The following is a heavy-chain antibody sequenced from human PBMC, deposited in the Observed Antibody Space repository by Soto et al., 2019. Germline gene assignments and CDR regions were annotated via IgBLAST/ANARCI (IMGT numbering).Heavy chain of an antibody. J-gene: IGHJ5*02. V-gene: IGHV3-23*01. CDR1: GFTFSSYA. D-gene: IGHD3-16*01. Sequence: GGSLRLSCAASGFTFSSYALSWVRQSPGKGLEWVSVISGSGGSTYYGDSVKGRFTISRDNSKNTLYLQMNSLRAEDTAVYYCAKNHFTVVTPDWFDPWGQGTLVTVSS. CDR3: AKNHFTVVTPDWFDP. CDR2: ISGSGGST.